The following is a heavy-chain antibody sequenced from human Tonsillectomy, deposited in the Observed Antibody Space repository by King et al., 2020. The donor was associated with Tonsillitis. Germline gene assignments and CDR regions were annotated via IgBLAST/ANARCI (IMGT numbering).Heavy chain of an antibody. Sequence: QLVQSGAEVKKPGESLRIFCQGSGYSFSTYWIGWVRQMPGKGLEWMGNIYPGDSDTKYSPSFQGQVTISVDKSISTAYLQWASLKASDSAMYYCARHSTDYSSGPDTFSIWGQGTMVTVSS. CDR3: ARHSTDYSSGPDTFSI. CDR2: IYPGDSDT. CDR1: GYSFSTYW. D-gene: IGHD6-19*01. J-gene: IGHJ3*02. V-gene: IGHV5-51*01.